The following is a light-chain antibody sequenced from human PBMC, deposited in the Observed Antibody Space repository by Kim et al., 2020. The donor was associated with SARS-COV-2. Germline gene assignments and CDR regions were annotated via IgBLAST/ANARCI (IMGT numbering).Light chain of an antibody. CDR1: RIGTKD. CDR3: QVWDSSSDHRVV. J-gene: IGLJ2*01. CDR2: YDS. V-gene: IGLV3-21*04. Sequence: PGKTTRLSSWGNRIGTKDVPWYQQKAGQAPILVISYDSDRPSGIPERFSGSNSGNTATLTINRVETEDEADYYCQVWDSSSDHRVVFGGGTQLTVL.